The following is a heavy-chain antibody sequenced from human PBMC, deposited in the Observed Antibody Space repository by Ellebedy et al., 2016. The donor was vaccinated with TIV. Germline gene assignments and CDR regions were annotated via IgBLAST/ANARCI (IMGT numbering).Heavy chain of an antibody. D-gene: IGHD3-10*01. CDR2: IYYSGST. J-gene: IGHJ4*02. CDR3: ARQRRYYGSGP. V-gene: IGHV4-30-4*01. CDR1: GGSISSGDYY. Sequence: SETLSLXCTVSGGSISSGDYYWSWIRQPPGKGLEWIGYIYYSGSTYYNPSLKSRVTISVDTSKNQFSLKLSSVTAADTAVYYCARQRRYYGSGPWGQGTLVTVSS.